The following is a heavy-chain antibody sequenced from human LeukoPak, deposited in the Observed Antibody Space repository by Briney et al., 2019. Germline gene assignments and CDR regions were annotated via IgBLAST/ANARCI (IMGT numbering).Heavy chain of an antibody. CDR3: ARETSQKGAHYMDV. D-gene: IGHD3-16*01. CDR2: IYYSGST. J-gene: IGHJ6*03. CDR1: GGSISSYY. V-gene: IGHV4-59*01. Sequence: SETLSLTCSDSGGSISSYYCSWIRQPPGNGLEWIGYIYYSGSTNYNPSLKSRVTISVDTSKNQFSLKLSSVTAADTAVYYCARETSQKGAHYMDVWGKGTTVTISS.